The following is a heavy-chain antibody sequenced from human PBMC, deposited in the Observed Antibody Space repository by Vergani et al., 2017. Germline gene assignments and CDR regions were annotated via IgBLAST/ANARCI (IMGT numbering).Heavy chain of an antibody. CDR1: GCTFSSYS. J-gene: IGHJ3*02. Sequence: VQLVESGGGVVQRGGSLRLSCATSGCTFSSYSMNWVRQAPGKGLEWVSYISRSSSTIYYADSVKGRFTISRDNAKNSLYLQMNSLRAEDTAVYYCARDIVDSMVRGSFLAASDAFDIWGQGTMVTVSS. CDR3: ARDIVDSMVRGSFLAASDAFDI. CDR2: ISRSSSTI. D-gene: IGHD3-10*01. V-gene: IGHV3-48*01.